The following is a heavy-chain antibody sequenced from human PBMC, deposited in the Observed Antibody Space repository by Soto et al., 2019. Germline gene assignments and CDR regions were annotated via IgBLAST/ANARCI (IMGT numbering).Heavy chain of an antibody. CDR3: AKDYRSISGSYAPPFDY. Sequence: EVQLLESGGGLVQPGGSLRLSCAASGFTFSSYAMSWVRQAPGKGLEWVSAISGSGGSTYYADSVKGRFTISRDNSKNTLYLQMSSLRAEDTAVYYCAKDYRSISGSYAPPFDYWGQGTLVTVSS. D-gene: IGHD3-16*01. V-gene: IGHV3-23*01. CDR1: GFTFSSYA. CDR2: ISGSGGST. J-gene: IGHJ4*02.